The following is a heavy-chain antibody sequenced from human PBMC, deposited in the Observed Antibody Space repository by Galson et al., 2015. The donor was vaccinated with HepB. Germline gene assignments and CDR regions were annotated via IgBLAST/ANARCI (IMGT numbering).Heavy chain of an antibody. CDR3: ARDMSRTVTPDY. D-gene: IGHD2-21*02. J-gene: IGHJ4*02. Sequence: SVKVSCKASGYTFTSHYVQWVRQAPGQGLEWMGLINPSSGSTSYAQKFQGRVTMTRDTSTSTVYMELSSLRSEDTAFYYCARDMSRTVTPDYWGQGTLVTVSS. V-gene: IGHV1-46*03. CDR2: INPSSGST. CDR1: GYTFTSHY.